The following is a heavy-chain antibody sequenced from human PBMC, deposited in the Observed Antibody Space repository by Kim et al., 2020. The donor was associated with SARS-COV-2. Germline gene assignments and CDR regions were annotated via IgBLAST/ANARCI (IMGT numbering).Heavy chain of an antibody. Sequence: TNYAESVKGRFTLSRDAYEKTLFLRMSSLRVEDTAVYYCAGGPGLANGMDVWGQGTTVTVSS. D-gene: IGHD3-10*01. CDR3: AGGPGLANGMDV. CDR2: T. J-gene: IGHJ6*02. V-gene: IGHV3-53*01.